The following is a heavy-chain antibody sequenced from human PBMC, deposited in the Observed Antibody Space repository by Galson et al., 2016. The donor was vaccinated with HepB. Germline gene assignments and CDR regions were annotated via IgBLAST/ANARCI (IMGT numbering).Heavy chain of an antibody. J-gene: IGHJ4*02. CDR1: GYTFTSYG. Sequence: SVKVSCKDSGYTFTSYGLSWVRQAPGQGLEWLGWISPHNGNTNYAQKIQDRVTMTADTSTSTAYLELRRLRYDDTALYYCARGARVDGGNTDYWGQGTLITVSS. CDR2: ISPHNGNT. V-gene: IGHV1-18*01. D-gene: IGHD4-23*01. CDR3: ARGARVDGGNTDY.